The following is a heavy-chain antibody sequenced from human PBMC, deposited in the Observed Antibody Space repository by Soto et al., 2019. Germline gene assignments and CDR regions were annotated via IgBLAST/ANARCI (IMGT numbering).Heavy chain of an antibody. Sequence: ASVKVSCKASGYTFTSYGISWLRQAPGQGPEWMGWISGHNGNTNHPQSLQGRVTMTTDTSRNTAYMELRSLRSDDTAVYYCARHRFNYYDNTVYYYCDYWGQGSLVTVSS. J-gene: IGHJ4*02. D-gene: IGHD3-22*01. CDR1: GYTFTSYG. CDR2: ISGHNGNT. V-gene: IGHV1-18*04. CDR3: ARHRFNYYDNTVYYYCDY.